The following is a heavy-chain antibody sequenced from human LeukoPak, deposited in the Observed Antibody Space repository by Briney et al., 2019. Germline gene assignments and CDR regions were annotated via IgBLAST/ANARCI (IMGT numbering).Heavy chain of an antibody. CDR1: GYTFTGYY. CDR2: INPNTGAT. D-gene: IGHD2-15*01. CDR3: ARDERYCNGDNHYPDLGY. V-gene: IGHV1-2*02. Sequence: GASVKVSCKSSGYTFTGYYMFWVRQAPGQGLEWVGWINPNTGATKYGQNFQGRVTLTRDTSIRTTFMELSSLRSDDTAVYYCARDERYCNGDNHYPDLGYWGQGTLVTVSS. J-gene: IGHJ4*02.